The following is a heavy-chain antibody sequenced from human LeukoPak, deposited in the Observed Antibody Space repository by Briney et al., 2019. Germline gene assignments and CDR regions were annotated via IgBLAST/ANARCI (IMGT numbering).Heavy chain of an antibody. CDR3: ARDLVWFGEPKGYYNYMDV. Sequence: PGGSLRLSCAASGFTFSTYGMHWVRQAPGKGLEWVTSIHYDGTNKYYAEAVKGRFTISRDNSKNTLYLQMNSLRAEDTALYYCARDLVWFGEPKGYYNYMDVWGKGTTVTVSS. D-gene: IGHD3-10*01. V-gene: IGHV3-30*02. CDR1: GFTFSTYG. CDR2: IHYDGTNK. J-gene: IGHJ6*03.